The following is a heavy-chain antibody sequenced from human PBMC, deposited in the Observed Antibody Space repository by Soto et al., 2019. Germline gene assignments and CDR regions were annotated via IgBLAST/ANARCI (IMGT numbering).Heavy chain of an antibody. J-gene: IGHJ6*02. CDR3: TIKTRGFSMDV. CDR1: GFTFSAYW. Sequence: EVPLVESGGGLVQPGGSLRLSCAASGFTFSAYWMSWVRQAPGKVLEWEANIKHDGSEQYYVDSVKGRFTISRDNAKNALFLAMNSVRADDTAVLYCTIKTRGFSMDVWGQGTTVTVSS. CDR2: IKHDGSEQ. V-gene: IGHV3-7*01.